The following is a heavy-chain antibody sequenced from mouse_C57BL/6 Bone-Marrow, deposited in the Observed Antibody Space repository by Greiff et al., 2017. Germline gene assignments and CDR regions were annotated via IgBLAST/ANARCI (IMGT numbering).Heavy chain of an antibody. V-gene: IGHV5-17*01. D-gene: IGHD2-3*01. CDR3: ARDDGPFGV. CDR1: GFTFSDYG. J-gene: IGHJ1*03. CDR2: ISSGSSTI. Sequence: DVQLVESGGGLVKPGGSLKLSCAASGFTFSDYGMHWVRQAPEKGLEWVAYISSGSSTIYYAATVKGRFTISRDNAKNTLFLQMTSLRSEDTAMYYCARDDGPFGVWGTGTTVTVSS.